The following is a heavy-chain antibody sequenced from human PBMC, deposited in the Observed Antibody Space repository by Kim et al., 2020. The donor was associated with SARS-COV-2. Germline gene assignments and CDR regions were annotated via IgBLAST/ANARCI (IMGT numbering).Heavy chain of an antibody. CDR1: GFTFSSYG. V-gene: IGHV3-30*18. Sequence: GGSLRLSCAASGFTFSSYGMHWVRQAPGKGLEWVAVISYDGSNKYYADSVKGRFTISRDNSKNTLYLQMNSLRAEDTAVYYCAKDLSIAVAGMDYWGQGTLVTVSS. D-gene: IGHD6-19*01. CDR2: ISYDGSNK. J-gene: IGHJ4*02. CDR3: AKDLSIAVAGMDY.